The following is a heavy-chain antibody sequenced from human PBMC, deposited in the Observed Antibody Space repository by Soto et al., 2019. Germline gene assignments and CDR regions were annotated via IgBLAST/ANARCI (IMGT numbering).Heavy chain of an antibody. CDR3: ARSPDIVLVPAAPQYYGMDV. Sequence: EVQLVESGGGLIQPGGSLRLSCAASGFTVSSNYMSWVRQAPGKGLEWVSVIYSGGSTYYADSVKGRFTISRDNSKNTLYLQMNSLRAEDSAVYYCARSPDIVLVPAAPQYYGMDVWGQGTTVTVSS. D-gene: IGHD2-2*01. V-gene: IGHV3-53*01. J-gene: IGHJ6*02. CDR1: GFTVSSNY. CDR2: IYSGGST.